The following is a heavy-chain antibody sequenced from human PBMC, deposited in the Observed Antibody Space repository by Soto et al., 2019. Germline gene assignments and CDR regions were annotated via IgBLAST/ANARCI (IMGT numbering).Heavy chain of an antibody. D-gene: IGHD2-2*01. CDR3: AAHVIIVPTAPFYGMDV. CDR1: GFTFRSYA. CDR2: ISGSGSGT. J-gene: IGHJ6*02. Sequence: GGSLRLSCAASGFTFRSYAMSWVRQAPGKGLEWVSVISGSGSGTYYGDSVKGRFTVSRDNSKNTVYLQMNSLRAEDTAVYYCAAHVIIVPTAPFYGMDVWGQGTTVTVS. V-gene: IGHV3-23*01.